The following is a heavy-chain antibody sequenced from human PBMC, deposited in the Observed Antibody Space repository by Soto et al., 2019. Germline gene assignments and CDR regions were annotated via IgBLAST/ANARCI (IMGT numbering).Heavy chain of an antibody. J-gene: IGHJ4*02. Sequence: SETLSLTCAVSGGSISSGGYSWSWIRQPPGKGLEWIGYIYHSGSTYYNPSLKSRVTISVDRSKNQFSLKLSSVTAADTAVYYCARGYDGNLDYWGQGTLVTVSS. V-gene: IGHV4-30-2*01. CDR3: ARGYDGNLDY. D-gene: IGHD1-1*01. CDR2: IYHSGST. CDR1: GGSISSGGYS.